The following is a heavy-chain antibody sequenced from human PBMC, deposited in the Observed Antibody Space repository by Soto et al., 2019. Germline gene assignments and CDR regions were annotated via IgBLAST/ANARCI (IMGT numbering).Heavy chain of an antibody. CDR1: GYTFTSYY. D-gene: IGHD3-22*01. CDR2: VNPSGGST. V-gene: IGHV1-46*01. J-gene: IGHJ4*02. Sequence: ASVKVSCKASGYTFTSYYMHWVRQAPGQGLEWMGIVNPSGGSTGYAQKFQGRVTMTRDTSTSTVYMELSSLRSEDTAVYYCARERYYYDSSGYYQTGLDYWDQGTLVTVSS. CDR3: ARERYYYDSSGYYQTGLDY.